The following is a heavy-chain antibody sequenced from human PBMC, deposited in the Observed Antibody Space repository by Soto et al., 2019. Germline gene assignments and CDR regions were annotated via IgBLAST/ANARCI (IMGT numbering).Heavy chain of an antibody. Sequence: EVQLVESGGGLVQPGGSLRLSCEASGFTLSSFWIHWFRQAPGKGPVWVSRINSDGSNTRYADSVKGRCTISRDNAKNTLYLQMNRLRVEDTAVYYCARDLVAKDAFDVWGQGTMVTVSS. CDR3: ARDLVAKDAFDV. J-gene: IGHJ3*01. V-gene: IGHV3-74*01. D-gene: IGHD2-8*02. CDR1: GFTLSSFW. CDR2: INSDGSNT.